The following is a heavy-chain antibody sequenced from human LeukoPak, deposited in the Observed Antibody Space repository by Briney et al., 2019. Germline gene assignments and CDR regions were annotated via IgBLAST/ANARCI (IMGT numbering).Heavy chain of an antibody. CDR2: INPSGGST. D-gene: IGHD6-19*01. CDR1: GYTFTSYY. J-gene: IGHJ4*02. Sequence: ASVKVSCKASGYTFTSYYMHWVRQAPGQGLEWMGIINPSGGSTSYAQRFQGRVTMTRDTSTSTVYMELSSLRSEDTAVYYCAREGSGWYFDYWGQGTLVTVSS. CDR3: AREGSGWYFDY. V-gene: IGHV1-46*01.